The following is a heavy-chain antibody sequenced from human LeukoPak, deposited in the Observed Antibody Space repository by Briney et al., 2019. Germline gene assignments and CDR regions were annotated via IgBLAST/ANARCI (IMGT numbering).Heavy chain of an antibody. CDR1: GFTFSTSW. V-gene: IGHV3-7*05. J-gene: IGHJ4*02. D-gene: IGHD1-26*01. CDR2: IKGDGSVQ. CDR3: AKDLAGSGSHSFDY. Sequence: GGSLRLSCVASGFTFSTSWMNWVRQAPGKGLEWAANIKGDGSVQSYVDSVKGRFTISRDNSKNTLYLQMNSLRAEDTAVYYCAKDLAGSGSHSFDYWGQGTLVTVSS.